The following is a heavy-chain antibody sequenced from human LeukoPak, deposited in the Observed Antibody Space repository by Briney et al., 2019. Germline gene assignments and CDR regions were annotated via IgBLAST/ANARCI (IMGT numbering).Heavy chain of an antibody. CDR2: IKGDGNT. V-gene: IGHV3-74*01. CDR3: ARAPSEIGGYYPEYFRH. D-gene: IGHD3-22*01. J-gene: IGHJ1*01. Sequence: GGSLRLSCAASGFTFSSYWMHWVRQAPGKGLVWVSRIKGDGNTNYADSVKGRFTISRDNAENTVSLQMSSLRAEDTGVYYCARAPSEIGGYYPEYFRHWGQGTLVTVSS. CDR1: GFTFSSYW.